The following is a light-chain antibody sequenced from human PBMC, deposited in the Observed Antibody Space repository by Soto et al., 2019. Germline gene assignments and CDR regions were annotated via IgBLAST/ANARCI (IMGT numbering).Light chain of an antibody. V-gene: IGLV2-23*01. CDR3: CSYAGSNTYV. J-gene: IGLJ1*01. Sequence: QSALTQPASVSGSPGQSITVFCTGTSSDVGNYNLVSWYQHHPGEAPQLIVYEGNKRPSGVSNRFSGSKSGNTAPLTFSGLQAEDEADYYCCSYAGSNTYVFGTGTKLTVL. CDR2: EGN. CDR1: SSDVGNYNL.